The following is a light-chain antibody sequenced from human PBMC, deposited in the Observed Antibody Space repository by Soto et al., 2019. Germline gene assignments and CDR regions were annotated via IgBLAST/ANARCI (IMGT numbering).Light chain of an antibody. V-gene: IGLV2-14*01. Sequence: QSVLTQPAYVSGSPGQSITISYTGTSSDVGGYNYVSWYQQHPGKAPKLMIYDVSNRPSGVSNRFSGSKSGNTASLTISGLQAEDEADYYCSSYTSSWVFGTGTKVTVL. CDR3: SSYTSSWV. CDR2: DVS. CDR1: SSDVGGYNY. J-gene: IGLJ1*01.